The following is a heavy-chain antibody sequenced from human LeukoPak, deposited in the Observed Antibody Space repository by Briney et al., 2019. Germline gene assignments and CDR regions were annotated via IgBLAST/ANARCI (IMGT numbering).Heavy chain of an antibody. V-gene: IGHV4-34*01. CDR3: ARGPRAEGSGWTSYYFDY. CDR1: GGSFSGYY. D-gene: IGHD6-19*01. Sequence: SETLSLTCAVYGGSFSGYYWSWIRQPPGKGPEWIGEINHSGSTNYNPSLKSRVTISVDTSKNQFSLKLSSVTAADTAVYYCARGPRAEGSGWTSYYFDYWGQGTLVTVSS. J-gene: IGHJ4*02. CDR2: INHSGST.